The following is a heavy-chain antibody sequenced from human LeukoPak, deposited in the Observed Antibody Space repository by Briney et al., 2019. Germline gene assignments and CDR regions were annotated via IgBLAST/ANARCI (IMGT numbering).Heavy chain of an antibody. Sequence: GGSLRLSCAASGFTFSSYAMSWVRRAPGKGLEWVSAISGSGGSTYYADSVKGRFTISRDNSKNTLYLQMNSLRAEDTAVYYCAKGNGSGSYYYYYMDVWGKGTTVTVSS. CDR1: GFTFSSYA. CDR3: AKGNGSGSYYYYYMDV. J-gene: IGHJ6*03. D-gene: IGHD3-10*01. V-gene: IGHV3-23*01. CDR2: ISGSGGST.